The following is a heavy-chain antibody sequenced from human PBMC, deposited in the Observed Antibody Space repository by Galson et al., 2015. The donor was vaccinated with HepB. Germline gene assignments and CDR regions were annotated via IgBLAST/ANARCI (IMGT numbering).Heavy chain of an antibody. CDR2: ISAYNGNT. CDR3: ARDFYYDSSGYPPPTDY. D-gene: IGHD3-22*01. CDR1: GYTFTSYG. Sequence: SVKVSCKASGYTFTSYGISWVRQAPGQGLEWMGWISAYNGNTNYAQKLQGRVTMTTDTSTSTAYMELRSLRSDDTAVYYCARDFYYDSSGYPPPTDYWGQGTLVTVSS. V-gene: IGHV1-18*04. J-gene: IGHJ4*02.